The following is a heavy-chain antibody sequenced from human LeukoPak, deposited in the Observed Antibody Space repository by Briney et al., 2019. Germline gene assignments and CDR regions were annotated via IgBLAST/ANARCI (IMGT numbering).Heavy chain of an antibody. D-gene: IGHD3-9*01. V-gene: IGHV1-18*01. CDR2: ISAYNGNT. Sequence: GASVKVSCKASGYTFTGYYLRWVRLAPGQGLEWMGWISAYNGNTNYAQKLQGRVTMTTDTSTSTAYMELRSLRSDDTAVYYCARPTDISTGYSPLDYWGQRSLVTVSS. J-gene: IGHJ4*02. CDR1: GYTFTGYY. CDR3: ARPTDISTGYSPLDY.